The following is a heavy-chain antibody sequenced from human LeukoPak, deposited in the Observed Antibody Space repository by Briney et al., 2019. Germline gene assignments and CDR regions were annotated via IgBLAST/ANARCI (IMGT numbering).Heavy chain of an antibody. CDR2: ISGSGGST. Sequence: GGSLRLSCAASGFTFSGYAMSWVRQAPGKGLEWVSAISGSGGSTYYADSVKGRFAISRDNSKNTLYLQMNSLRAEDTAVYYCALIQGYSVDFGWFDPWGQGTLVTVSS. CDR1: GFTFSGYA. J-gene: IGHJ5*02. V-gene: IGHV3-23*01. D-gene: IGHD1-1*01. CDR3: ALIQGYSVDFGWFDP.